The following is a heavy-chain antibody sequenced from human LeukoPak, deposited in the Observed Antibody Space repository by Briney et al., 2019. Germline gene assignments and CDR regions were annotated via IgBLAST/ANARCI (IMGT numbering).Heavy chain of an antibody. CDR1: GFSFSTYA. Sequence: PGMSLRLSCAASGFSFSTYAMHWVRQAPGKGLEWVSYISASTSSIYYADSVKGRFTISRDIGKNSLYLQMNSLRAEDTAVYYCAASSGSGNYAYYFDYWGQGTLVTVSS. D-gene: IGHD3-22*01. CDR2: ISASTSSI. V-gene: IGHV3-48*04. CDR3: AASSGSGNYAYYFDY. J-gene: IGHJ4*02.